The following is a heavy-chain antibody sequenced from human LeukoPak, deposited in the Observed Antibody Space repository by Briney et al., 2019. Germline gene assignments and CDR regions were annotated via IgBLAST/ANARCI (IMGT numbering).Heavy chain of an antibody. V-gene: IGHV1-18*01. Sequence: GASVQVSFKCSVYTFTSYDYSWMRQAPAQGLEWVGLISGYNGNTNYAQKFQGRLTMTTDTSTSTAYMELRSLRSDDTAVYYCARDGNCGSGSCYIDIWGQGTVVTVSS. CDR3: ARDGNCGSGSCYIDI. D-gene: IGHD2-15*01. CDR1: VYTFTSYD. J-gene: IGHJ3*02. CDR2: ISGYNGNT.